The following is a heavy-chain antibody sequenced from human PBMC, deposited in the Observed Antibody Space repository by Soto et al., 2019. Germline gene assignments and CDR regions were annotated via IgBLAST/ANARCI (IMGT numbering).Heavy chain of an antibody. CDR3: SKLQVQSGPGNYFYGLDV. J-gene: IGHJ6*02. D-gene: IGHD5-12*01. CDR2: IRRKAYSYAT. Sequence: EVQLVESGGGLVQPGGSLKLSCAASGFTFSDSDIHWVRQASGKGLEWVGRIRRKAYSYATAYAVSVEDRFTVSRDDSKNTAELQMNSLKAEDTAVYYCSKLQVQSGPGNYFYGLDVWGQGTTVTVAS. CDR1: GFTFSDSD. V-gene: IGHV3-73*02.